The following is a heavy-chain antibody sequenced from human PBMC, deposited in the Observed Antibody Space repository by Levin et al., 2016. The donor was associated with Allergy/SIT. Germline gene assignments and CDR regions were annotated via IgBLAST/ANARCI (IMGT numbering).Heavy chain of an antibody. J-gene: IGHJ3*02. CDR3: ARRKRRDYGGNSGAFDI. D-gene: IGHD4-23*01. V-gene: IGHV5-51*01. CDR1: GYSFTSYW. Sequence: GESLKISCKGSGYSFTSYWIGWVRQMPGKGLEWMGIIYPGDSDTRYSPSFQGQVTISADKSISTAYLQWSSLKASDTAMYYCARRKRRDYGGNSGAFDIWGQGTMVTVSS. CDR2: IYPGDSDT.